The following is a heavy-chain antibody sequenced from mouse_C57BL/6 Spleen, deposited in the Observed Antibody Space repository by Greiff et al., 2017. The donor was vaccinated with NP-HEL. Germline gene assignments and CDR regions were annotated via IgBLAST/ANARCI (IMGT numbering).Heavy chain of an antibody. CDR2: IWSGGST. D-gene: IGHD1-1*01. CDR3: AKNGMGLLYYFDY. V-gene: IGHV2-4*01. CDR1: GFSLTSYG. Sequence: VQLVESGPGLVQPSQSLSITCTVSGFSLTSYGVHWVRQPPGKGLEWLGVIWSGGSTDYNAAFISRLSISKYNSKSQVFFKMNSLQADDTAIYYCAKNGMGLLYYFDYWGQGTTLTVSS. J-gene: IGHJ2*01.